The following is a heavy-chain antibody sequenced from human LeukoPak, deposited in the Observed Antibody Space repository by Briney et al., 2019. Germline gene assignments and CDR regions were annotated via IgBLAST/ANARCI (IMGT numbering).Heavy chain of an antibody. CDR1: GGSISSHY. J-gene: IGHJ6*03. Sequence: SETLPLTCTVSGGSISSHYWSWIRQPPGKGLEWIGYIYYSGSTNYNPSLKSRVTISVDTSKNQFSLKLSSVTAADTAVYYCARVSSTNLYYYYMDVWGKGTTVTVSS. V-gene: IGHV4-59*11. CDR2: IYYSGST. D-gene: IGHD2-2*01. CDR3: ARVSSTNLYYYYMDV.